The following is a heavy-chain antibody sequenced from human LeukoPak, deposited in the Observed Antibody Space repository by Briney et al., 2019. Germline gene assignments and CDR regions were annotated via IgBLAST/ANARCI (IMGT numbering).Heavy chain of an antibody. CDR2: IKQDGSEK. CDR1: RFTFSSYW. Sequence: PGGSLRLSCAASRFTFSSYWMSWVRQAPGKGLEWVANIKQDGSEKYYVDSVKGRFTISRDNAKNSLYLQMNSLRAEDTAVYYCARDSVDYGDFGSDYMDVWGKGTTVTVSS. V-gene: IGHV3-7*01. CDR3: ARDSVDYGDFGSDYMDV. J-gene: IGHJ6*03. D-gene: IGHD4-17*01.